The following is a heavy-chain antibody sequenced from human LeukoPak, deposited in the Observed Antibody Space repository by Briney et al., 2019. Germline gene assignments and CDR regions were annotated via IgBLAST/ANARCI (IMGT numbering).Heavy chain of an antibody. D-gene: IGHD3-22*01. Sequence: GGSLRLSCAASGFIFSSYWMSWVRQAPGKGLEWVANIKQDGSEKYYVDSVKGRFTISRDNAKNSLYLQMNSLRAEDTAVYYCARSYDSSGFCAFDIWGQGTMVTVSS. CDR1: GFIFSSYW. V-gene: IGHV3-7*01. CDR2: IKQDGSEK. CDR3: ARSYDSSGFCAFDI. J-gene: IGHJ3*02.